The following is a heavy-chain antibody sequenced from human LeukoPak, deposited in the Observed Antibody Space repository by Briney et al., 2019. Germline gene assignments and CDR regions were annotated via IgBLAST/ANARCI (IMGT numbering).Heavy chain of an antibody. V-gene: IGHV3-66*01. CDR3: ARVEWLRHFDY. D-gene: IGHD5-12*01. J-gene: IGHJ4*02. CDR1: GFTVSSNY. Sequence: PGGSLRLSCAASGFTVSSNYMSWVRQAPGKGLEWVSVIYSGGSTYYADSVKGRFTISRDNSKNTLYLQMNSLRAEDTAVYYCARVEWLRHFDYWGQGTLVTVSS. CDR2: IYSGGST.